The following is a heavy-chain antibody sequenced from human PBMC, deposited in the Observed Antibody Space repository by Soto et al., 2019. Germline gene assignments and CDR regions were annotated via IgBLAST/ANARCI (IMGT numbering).Heavy chain of an antibody. J-gene: IGHJ6*02. CDR1: GGTFSSYA. Sequence: QVQLVQSGAEVKKPGSSVKVSCKASGGTFSSYAISWVRQAPGQGLEWMGGIIPIFGTANYAQMFQGRVTITADESTSTAYMELSSLRSEDTAVYYCARVSPDGEYGDYADLPYYYYGMDVWGQGTTVTVSS. CDR2: IIPIFGTA. CDR3: ARVSPDGEYGDYADLPYYYYGMDV. V-gene: IGHV1-69*12. D-gene: IGHD4-17*01.